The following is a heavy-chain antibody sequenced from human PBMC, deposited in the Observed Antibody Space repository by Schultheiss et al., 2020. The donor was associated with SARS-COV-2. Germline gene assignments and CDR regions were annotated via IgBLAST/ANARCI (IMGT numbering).Heavy chain of an antibody. CDR1: GFTFSSYA. D-gene: IGHD4-17*01. CDR2: ISYDGSNK. CDR3: TTDPDYGDYAVYPALRFDY. Sequence: GGSLRLSCAASGFTFSSYAMSWVRQAPGKGLEWVAVISYDGSNKYYADSVKGRFTISRDNSKNTLYLQMNSLKTEDTAVYYCTTDPDYGDYAVYPALRFDYWGQGTLVTVSS. V-gene: IGHV3-30-3*01. J-gene: IGHJ4*02.